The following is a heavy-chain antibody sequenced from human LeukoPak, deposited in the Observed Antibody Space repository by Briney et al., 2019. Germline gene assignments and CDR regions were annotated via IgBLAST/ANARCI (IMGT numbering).Heavy chain of an antibody. V-gene: IGHV4-59*01. CDR2: IYYSGST. CDR1: GGSISSNN. Sequence: SETLSLTCTVSGGSISSNNWSWIRQPPGKGLEWIGFIYYSGSTNYNPSLKGRVTISVDTSKNQFSLKLSSVTAADTAVYYCARAVGTYTNYYYYYMDVWGKGTTVTVSS. J-gene: IGHJ6*03. D-gene: IGHD3-10*01. CDR3: ARAVGTYTNYYYYYMDV.